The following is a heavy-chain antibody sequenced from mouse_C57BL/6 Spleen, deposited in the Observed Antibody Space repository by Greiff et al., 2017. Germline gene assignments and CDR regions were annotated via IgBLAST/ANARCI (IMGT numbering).Heavy chain of an antibody. CDR1: GFTFSSYA. J-gene: IGHJ4*01. D-gene: IGHD1-2*01. V-gene: IGHV5-4*01. CDR2: ISDGGSYT. CDR3: AREHYDYAMDY. Sequence: VQLQQSGGGLVKPGGSLKLSCAASGFTFSSYAMSWVRQTPEKRLEWVATISDGGSYTYYPDNVKGRFTISRDNAKNNLYLQMSHLKSEDTAMYYCAREHYDYAMDYWGQGTSVTVSS.